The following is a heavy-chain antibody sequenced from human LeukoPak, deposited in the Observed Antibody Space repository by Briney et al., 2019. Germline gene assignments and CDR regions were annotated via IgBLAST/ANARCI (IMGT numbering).Heavy chain of an antibody. Sequence: KPSETLSLTCSVSGDSFSIRSYYWSWIRRPPGRGLEWLGYFSRSGGTNYNPSLDSRVTVSLDTSETYLSLRLTSVTAADTAIYYCARGLVRDGFYAFYDSWGQGTLVTVSS. CDR2: FSRSGGT. CDR1: GDSFSIRSYY. V-gene: IGHV4-61*03. D-gene: IGHD5-24*01. CDR3: ARGLVRDGFYAFYDS. J-gene: IGHJ5*01.